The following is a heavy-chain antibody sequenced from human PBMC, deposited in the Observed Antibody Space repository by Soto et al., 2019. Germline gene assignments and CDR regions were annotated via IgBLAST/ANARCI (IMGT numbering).Heavy chain of an antibody. V-gene: IGHV1-69*13. Sequence: SVKVSCTASGGTFSSYAISWVRQAPGQGLEWMGGIIPIFGTANYAQKFQGRVTITADESASTAYMELSSLRSEDTAVYCCARASYSSGWYLFNWFDPWGQGTLVTVSS. CDR2: IIPIFGTA. CDR1: GGTFSSYA. D-gene: IGHD6-19*01. J-gene: IGHJ5*02. CDR3: ARASYSSGWYLFNWFDP.